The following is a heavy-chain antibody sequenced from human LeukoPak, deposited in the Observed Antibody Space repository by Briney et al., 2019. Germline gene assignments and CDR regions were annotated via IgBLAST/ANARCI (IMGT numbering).Heavy chain of an antibody. CDR3: ARGYYDISGYYSHFDY. Sequence: SQTLSLTCTVSGGSISSGSYYWTWIRQPAGKGLEWIGRIYTSGSTNYNPSLKSRVTLSVDTSKNQFSLKLSSVTAADTAVYYCARGYYDISGYYSHFDYWGQGTLVTVSS. V-gene: IGHV4-61*02. D-gene: IGHD3-22*01. CDR1: GGSISSGSYY. CDR2: IYTSGST. J-gene: IGHJ4*02.